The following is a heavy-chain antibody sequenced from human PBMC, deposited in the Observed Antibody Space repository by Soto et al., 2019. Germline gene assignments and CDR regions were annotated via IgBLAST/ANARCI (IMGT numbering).Heavy chain of an antibody. CDR1: GYSFTTYW. J-gene: IGHJ6*02. CDR2: IYPGDSGT. CDR3: ASTRTSSHYYDRDV. Sequence: EVQLVQSRAEVKKPGESLKISCEGSGYSFTTYWIAWVRQMPGKGLEWMGIIYPGDSGTRYSPSFQGQFTISADKSISTTHLQWSSLKASDSAMYYCASTRTSSHYYDRDVWGQGTTVTVSS. D-gene: IGHD6-13*01. V-gene: IGHV5-51*03.